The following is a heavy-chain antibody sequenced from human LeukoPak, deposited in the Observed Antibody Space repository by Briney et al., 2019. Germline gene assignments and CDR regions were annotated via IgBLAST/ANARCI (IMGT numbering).Heavy chain of an antibody. CDR3: ARPGQLGEYTPYYFDY. D-gene: IGHD3-16*01. J-gene: IGHJ4*02. V-gene: IGHV5-51*01. Sequence: GESLQISCQGSGSLFTSYWIGWVRQLPGKGLEWMGVIYPVDSDTRYSPSFQGQVTISADKSISTAYLQWSSLKASDTAMYYCARPGQLGEYTPYYFDYWGQGTLVTVSS. CDR2: IYPVDSDT. CDR1: GSLFTSYW.